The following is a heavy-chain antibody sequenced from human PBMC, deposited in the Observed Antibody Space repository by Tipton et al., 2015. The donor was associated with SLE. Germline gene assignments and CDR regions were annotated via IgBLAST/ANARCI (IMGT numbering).Heavy chain of an antibody. D-gene: IGHD3-9*01. CDR1: GGSISSYY. CDR3: ARGGPDWGYYYYMDV. CDR2: IYYSGST. V-gene: IGHV4-59*12. J-gene: IGHJ6*03. Sequence: TLSLTCTVSGGSISSYYWSRIRQPPGKGLEWIGYIYYSGSTNYNPSLKSRVTISVDTSKNQFSLKLSSVTAADTAVYYCARGGPDWGYYYYMDVWGKGTTVTVSS.